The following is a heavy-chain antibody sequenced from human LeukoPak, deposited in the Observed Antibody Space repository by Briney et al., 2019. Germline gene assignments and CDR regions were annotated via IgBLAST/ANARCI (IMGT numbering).Heavy chain of an antibody. CDR3: ARRVVFPTKRYYYGMDV. CDR2: IYSGGST. CDR1: GFTVSSNY. J-gene: IGHJ6*02. Sequence: GGSLRLSCAASGFTVSSNYMSWVRQAPGKGLEWVSVIYSGGSTYYADSVKGRFTISRDNSKNTLYLQVNSLRAEDTAVYYCARRVVFPTKRYYYGMDVWGQGTTVTVSS. V-gene: IGHV3-66*01. D-gene: IGHD2-21*01.